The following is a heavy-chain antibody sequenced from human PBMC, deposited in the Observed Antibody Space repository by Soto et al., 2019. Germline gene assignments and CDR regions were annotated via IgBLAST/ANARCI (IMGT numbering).Heavy chain of an antibody. Sequence: SQTLSLTCAISGDSASSNSAAWNWIRQSPSRGLEWLGRTYYRSKWYNDYAVSVKSRITINPDTSKNQFSLQLNSVTPEDTAVYYCTRDLIVVVVAALNYYYYGMDVWGQGTTVTVSS. V-gene: IGHV6-1*01. CDR3: TRDLIVVVVAALNYYYYGMDV. J-gene: IGHJ6*02. D-gene: IGHD2-15*01. CDR1: GDSASSNSAA. CDR2: TYYRSKWYN.